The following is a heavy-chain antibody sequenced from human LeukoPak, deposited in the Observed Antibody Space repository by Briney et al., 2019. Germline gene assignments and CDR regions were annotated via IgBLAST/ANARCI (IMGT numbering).Heavy chain of an antibody. V-gene: IGHV3-30*02. J-gene: IGHJ4*02. D-gene: IGHD3-10*01. CDR1: GFTFSSYG. CDR2: IRYDGSNK. Sequence: GGSLRLSCAASGFTFSSYGMHWVRQAPGKGLEWVAFIRYDGSNKYYADSVKDRFTISRDNSKNTLYLQMDSLRAEDTAVYYCAKEGLWFGDRSFDYWGQGTLVTVSS. CDR3: AKEGLWFGDRSFDY.